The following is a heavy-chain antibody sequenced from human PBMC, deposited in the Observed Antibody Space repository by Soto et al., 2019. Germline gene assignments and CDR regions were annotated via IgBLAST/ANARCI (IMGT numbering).Heavy chain of an antibody. CDR3: ARGDEGYYYYAMDV. CDR2: ISSSSNYI. J-gene: IGHJ6*02. V-gene: IGHV3-21*01. CDR1: GFTFSTYS. D-gene: IGHD2-21*02. Sequence: EVLLVESGGGLVKPGGSLRLSCAASGFTFSTYSINWVRQAPGKGLEWVSSISSSSNYIYYADSVRGRFTISRDNAKRSLYRQMSSLRAEDTAVYYCARGDEGYYYYAMDVWGQGTPVTVSS.